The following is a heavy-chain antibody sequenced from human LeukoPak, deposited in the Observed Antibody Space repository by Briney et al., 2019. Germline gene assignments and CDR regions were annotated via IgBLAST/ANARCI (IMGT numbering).Heavy chain of an antibody. CDR2: ISAYNGNT. V-gene: IGHV1-18*01. Sequence: ASVKVSCKASGYTFTSYGISWERQAPGQGLEWVGWISAYNGNTNYAQKLQGRVTMTTDTSTSTAYMELRSLRSDDTAVYYCARDRGYYYDSSGYYYAWGQGTLVTVSS. J-gene: IGHJ5*02. CDR1: GYTFTSYG. D-gene: IGHD3-22*01. CDR3: ARDRGYYYDSSGYYYA.